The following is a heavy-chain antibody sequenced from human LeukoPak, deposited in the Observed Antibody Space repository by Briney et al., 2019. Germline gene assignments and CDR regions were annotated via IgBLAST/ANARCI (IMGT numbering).Heavy chain of an antibody. CDR1: GFTFSSYA. J-gene: IGHJ4*02. CDR2: ISYDGSNK. D-gene: IGHD2-15*01. Sequence: GGSLRLSCAASGFTFSSYAMHWVRQAPGKGLEWVAVISYDGSNKYYADSVKGRFTISRDNSKNTLYLQMNSLRAEDTAVYYCARDSASYCSGGSCYPPMLDYWGQGTLVTVSS. V-gene: IGHV3-30*04. CDR3: ARDSASYCSGGSCYPPMLDY.